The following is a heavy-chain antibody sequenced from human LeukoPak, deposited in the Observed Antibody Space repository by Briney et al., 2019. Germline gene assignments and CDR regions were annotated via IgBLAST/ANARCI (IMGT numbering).Heavy chain of an antibody. CDR2: IYPGDSDT. CDR3: ARLPSYSSGWSPTYFQH. D-gene: IGHD6-19*01. CDR1: GYSFTSYW. J-gene: IGHJ1*01. Sequence: GESLQISCKGSGYSFTSYWIGWVRQMSGKGLEWMGIIYPGDSDTRYSPSFQGQVTISADKSISTAYLQWSSLKASDTAMYYCARLPSYSSGWSPTYFQHWGQGTLVTVSS. V-gene: IGHV5-51*01.